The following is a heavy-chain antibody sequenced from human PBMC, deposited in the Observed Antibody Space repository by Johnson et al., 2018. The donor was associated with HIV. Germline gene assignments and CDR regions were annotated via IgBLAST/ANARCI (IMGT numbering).Heavy chain of an antibody. Sequence: VQLVESGGGVVQPGRSLRLSCAASGFTFDDYAMHWVRQAPWKGLEWVSGISWNSGSIGYADSVKGRFTISRDNAKNSLYLQMNSLRAEDTALYYCAKVPWRGGDPNSAFDIWGQGTMVTVSS. CDR2: ISWNSGSI. V-gene: IGHV3-9*01. J-gene: IGHJ3*02. CDR3: AKVPWRGGDPNSAFDI. D-gene: IGHD3-16*01. CDR1: GFTFDDYA.